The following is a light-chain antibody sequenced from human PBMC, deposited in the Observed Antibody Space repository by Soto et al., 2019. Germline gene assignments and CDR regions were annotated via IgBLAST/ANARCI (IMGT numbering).Light chain of an antibody. CDR2: DAS. V-gene: IGKV3-11*01. CDR1: QSVSSY. Sequence: EIVLTQSPATLSLSPGERATLSCRASQSVSSYLAWYQQKPGQAPRLLIYDASNRATGITARFSGSGSGTDFTLTICSLEPEDFAVYYCQQRSNWPYTCGQGPKLEIK. J-gene: IGKJ2*01. CDR3: QQRSNWPYT.